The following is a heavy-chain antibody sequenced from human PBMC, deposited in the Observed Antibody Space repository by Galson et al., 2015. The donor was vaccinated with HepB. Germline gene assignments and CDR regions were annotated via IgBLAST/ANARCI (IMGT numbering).Heavy chain of an antibody. J-gene: IGHJ3*02. D-gene: IGHD3-22*01. Sequence: SETLSLTCAVYGGSFSGYYWSWIRQPPGKGLEWIGEINHSGSTNYNPSLKSRVTISVDKSKNQFSLKLNSVTAADTAVYYCAREPRGDYYDSSGYSDAFDIWGQGTMVTVSS. CDR1: GGSFSGYY. CDR2: INHSGST. V-gene: IGHV4-34*01. CDR3: AREPRGDYYDSSGYSDAFDI.